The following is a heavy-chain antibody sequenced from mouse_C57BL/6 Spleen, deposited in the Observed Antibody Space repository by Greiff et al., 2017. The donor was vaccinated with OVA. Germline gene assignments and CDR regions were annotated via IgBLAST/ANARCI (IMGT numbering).Heavy chain of an antibody. CDR2: INPSNGGT. D-gene: IGHD1-1*01. CDR3: ARGDYGSSDAMDY. J-gene: IGHJ4*01. V-gene: IGHV1-53*01. CDR1: GYTFTSYW. Sequence: QVQLQQSGTELVKPGASVKLSCKASGYTFTSYWMHWVKQRPGQGLEWIGNINPSNGGTNYNEKFKSKATLTVDKSSSTAYMQLSSLTSEDSAVYYCARGDYGSSDAMDYWGQGTSVTVSS.